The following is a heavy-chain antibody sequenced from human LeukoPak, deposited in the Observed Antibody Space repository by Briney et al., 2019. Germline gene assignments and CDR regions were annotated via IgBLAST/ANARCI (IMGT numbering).Heavy chain of an antibody. CDR1: GFTFSSYS. CDR2: ISSSSSTI. D-gene: IGHD1-26*01. V-gene: IGHV3-48*04. Sequence: GGSLRLSCAASGFTFSSYSMNWVRQAPGKGLEGVSYISSSSSTIYYADSVKGRFAISRDNAKNSLYLQMNSPRAEDTAVYYCARDEVGATGGAFDIWGQGTMVTVSS. CDR3: ARDEVGATGGAFDI. J-gene: IGHJ3*02.